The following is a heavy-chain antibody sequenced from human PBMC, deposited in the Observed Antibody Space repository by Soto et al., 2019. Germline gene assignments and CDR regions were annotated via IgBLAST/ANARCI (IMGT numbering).Heavy chain of an antibody. CDR3: AKASRTYYYDSSGYYYYYGMDV. J-gene: IGHJ6*02. V-gene: IGHV3-43*01. D-gene: IGHD3-22*01. CDR2: ISWDGGST. CDR1: GFTFDDYT. Sequence: EVQLVESGGVVVQPGGSLRLSCAASGFTFDDYTMHWVRQAPGKGLEWVSLISWDGGSTYYAESVKGRFTISRDNSKNSLYLQMNSLRTEDTALYYCAKASRTYYYDSSGYYYYYGMDVWGQGTTVTVSS.